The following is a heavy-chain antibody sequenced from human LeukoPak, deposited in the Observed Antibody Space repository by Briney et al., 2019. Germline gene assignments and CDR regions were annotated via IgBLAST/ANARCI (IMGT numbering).Heavy chain of an antibody. CDR2: IYSGGGT. D-gene: IGHD6-13*01. CDR1: GFTVSSNY. V-gene: IGHV3-66*01. Sequence: GGSLRLSCAASGFTVSSNYMSWVRQAPGKGLEWVSVIYSGGGTYYADSVKGRFTISRDNSKNTLYLQMNSLRAEDTAVYYCARGEGWEQQLAHFDYWGQGTLVTVSS. J-gene: IGHJ4*02. CDR3: ARGEGWEQQLAHFDY.